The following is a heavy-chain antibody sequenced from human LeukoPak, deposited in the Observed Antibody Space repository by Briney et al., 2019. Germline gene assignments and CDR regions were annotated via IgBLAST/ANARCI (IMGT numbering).Heavy chain of an antibody. Sequence: GRSLRLSCAASGFIFISYDIHWVRQPPGKGLEWVAVTSSDQTIKIYTDSVKGRFTISRDNAKNSLHLQLNSLSAEDTAVYYCARAGRLPHPQYYFDSWGQGTLVTVSS. V-gene: IGHV3-30*14. J-gene: IGHJ4*02. CDR1: GFIFISYD. D-gene: IGHD6-25*01. CDR2: TSSDQTIK. CDR3: ARAGRLPHPQYYFDS.